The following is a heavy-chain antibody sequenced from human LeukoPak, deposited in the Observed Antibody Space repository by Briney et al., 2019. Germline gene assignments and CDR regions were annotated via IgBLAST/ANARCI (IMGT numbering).Heavy chain of an antibody. Sequence: EASVKVSCTASGYTFTSYGISWLRQAPGQGLEWMGWISTYNGHTNYAQKLQGRVTMTTDTSTSTAYMELRNLRSDDTAVYYCARGGRWELPRPDAFDIWGQGTMVTVSS. CDR3: ARGGRWELPRPDAFDI. CDR1: GYTFTSYG. V-gene: IGHV1-18*01. D-gene: IGHD1-26*01. CDR2: ISTYNGHT. J-gene: IGHJ3*02.